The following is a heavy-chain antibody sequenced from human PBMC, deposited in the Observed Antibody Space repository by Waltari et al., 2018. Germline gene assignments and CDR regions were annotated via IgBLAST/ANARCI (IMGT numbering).Heavy chain of an antibody. D-gene: IGHD3-22*01. V-gene: IGHV4-4*07. CDR1: GGSASDFY. CDR3: ARDYDQDWFDP. CDR2: IHISGRT. J-gene: IGHJ5*02. Sequence: QVQLQESGPGLVRPSETLSLTCTVPGGSASDFYWTWIRQPAGGGLEWIGRIHISGRTDYHPSLKSRVSMSVDTSKNQFSLKLSSVTAADTAVYYCARDYDQDWFDPWGQGTLVTVSS.